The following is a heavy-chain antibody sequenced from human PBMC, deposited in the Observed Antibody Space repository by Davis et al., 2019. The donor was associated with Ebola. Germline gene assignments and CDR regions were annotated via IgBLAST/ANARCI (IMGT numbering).Heavy chain of an antibody. CDR2: VDHSGNT. D-gene: IGHD3-22*01. Sequence: SETLSLTCAVYGGSFSGYYWTWIRQPLGKGLEWIGEVDHSGNTNYNPSLKSRVTISVDKSKNQFSLKLSSVTAADTAVYYCARGSSYYYDSSGYYTTYYFDYWGQGTLVTVSS. CDR3: ARGSSYYYDSSGYYTTYYFDY. CDR1: GGSFSGYY. J-gene: IGHJ4*02. V-gene: IGHV4-34*01.